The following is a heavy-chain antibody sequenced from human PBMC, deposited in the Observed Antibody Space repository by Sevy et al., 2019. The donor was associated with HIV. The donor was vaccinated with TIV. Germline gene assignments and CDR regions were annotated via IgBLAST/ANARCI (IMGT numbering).Heavy chain of an antibody. CDR2: ISGFGNT. V-gene: IGHV3-23*01. J-gene: IGHJ3*01. Sequence: GGSLRLSCAASGFTFNTHVMNWVRQAPGKGLEWVSSISGFGNTYYADSVRGRFTISRDKAKNSLYLKMNSLRADDTVVYYCAKVLNPALESMMEVTVRSLKGFDVWGQGTMVTVSS. D-gene: IGHD3-22*01. CDR3: AKVLNPALESMMEVTVRSLKGFDV. CDR1: GFTFNTHV.